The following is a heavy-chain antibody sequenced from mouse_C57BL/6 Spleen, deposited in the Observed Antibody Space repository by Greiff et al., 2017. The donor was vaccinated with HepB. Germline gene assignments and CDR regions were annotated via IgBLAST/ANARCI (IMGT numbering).Heavy chain of an antibody. Sequence: DVHLVESGGGLVKPGGSLKLSCAASGFTFSSYAMSWVRQTPEKRLEWVATISDGGSYTYYPDNVKGRFTISRDNAKNNLYLQMSHLKSEDTAMYCWARGEIYVEREYWGQGTSVTVAS. CDR3: ARGEIYVEREY. D-gene: IGHD1-1*01. CDR1: GFTFSSYA. CDR2: ISDGGSYT. J-gene: IGHJ4*01. V-gene: IGHV5-4*01.